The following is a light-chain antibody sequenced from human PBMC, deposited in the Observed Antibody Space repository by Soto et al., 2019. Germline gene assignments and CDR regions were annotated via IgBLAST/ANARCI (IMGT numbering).Light chain of an antibody. CDR3: ATWDDSLNAQGV. CDR2: SNN. J-gene: IGLJ1*01. Sequence: QSVLTQTPSASGTPGQRVTISCSGSSSNIGSNTVNWYQQLPGTAPKLLIYSNNQRPSGVPDRFSGSKSGASASLAISGLQSEDEADYYCATWDDSLNAQGVFGTATRSPS. CDR1: SSNIGSNT. V-gene: IGLV1-44*01.